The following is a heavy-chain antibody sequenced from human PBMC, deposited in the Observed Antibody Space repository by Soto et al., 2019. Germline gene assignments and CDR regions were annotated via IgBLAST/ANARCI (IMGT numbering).Heavy chain of an antibody. CDR3: ARYYYGSGSYPEPIDY. Sequence: ASVKVSCKASGYTFTSYGISWVRQAPGQGLEWMGWISAYNGNTNYAQKLQGRVTMTTDTSTSTAYMELRSLRSDDTAVYYCARYYYGSGSYPEPIDYWGQGTLVTVSS. J-gene: IGHJ4*02. V-gene: IGHV1-18*01. CDR1: GYTFTSYG. CDR2: ISAYNGNT. D-gene: IGHD3-10*01.